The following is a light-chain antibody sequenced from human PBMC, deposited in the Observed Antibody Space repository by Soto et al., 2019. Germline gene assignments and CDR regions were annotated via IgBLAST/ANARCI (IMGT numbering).Light chain of an antibody. CDR1: QSSSSN. CDR3: QQYNTWSSIT. CDR2: GTS. Sequence: EIVMTQSPATLYVSPGERVTLSCRASQSSSSNLAWDQQKPGQAPSLLMYGTSTRASGIPARFSGSGSGTEFTLTIRCLKSEDCAVCDCQQYNTWSSITFGQGKRLEIK. V-gene: IGKV3-15*01. J-gene: IGKJ5*01.